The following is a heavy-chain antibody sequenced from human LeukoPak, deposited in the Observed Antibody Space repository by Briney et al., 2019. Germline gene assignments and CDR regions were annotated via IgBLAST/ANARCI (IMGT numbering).Heavy chain of an antibody. V-gene: IGHV3-21*01. Sequence: GGSLRLSCAASGFTVSSNYMSWVRQAPGKGLEWVSSISSSSSYIYYADSVKGRFTISRDNAKNSLYLQMNSLRAEDTAVYYCARQDCSGGSCYSYYGMDVWGQGTTVTVSS. CDR3: ARQDCSGGSCYSYYGMDV. J-gene: IGHJ6*02. CDR1: GFTVSSNY. D-gene: IGHD2-15*01. CDR2: ISSSSSYI.